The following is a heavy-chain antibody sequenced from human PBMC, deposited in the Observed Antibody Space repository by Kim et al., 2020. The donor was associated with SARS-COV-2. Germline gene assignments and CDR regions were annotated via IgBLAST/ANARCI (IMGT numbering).Heavy chain of an antibody. CDR1: GFTVTSTY. CDR2: IYGGTDT. J-gene: IGHJ4*02. V-gene: IGHV3-53*01. Sequence: GGSLRLSCAASGFTVTSTYMSWVRQAPGKALQWVSFIYGGTDTYYADSVKGRFTISTDNSKNMLYLQMNSLRAEDTAVYYCARDRYFDYWGQGTLVTVSS. CDR3: ARDRYFDY.